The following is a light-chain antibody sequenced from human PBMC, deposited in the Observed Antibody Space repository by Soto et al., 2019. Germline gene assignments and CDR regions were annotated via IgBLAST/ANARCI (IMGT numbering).Light chain of an antibody. CDR1: SSNIGAGFD. Sequence: QSVLTQPPSVSGAPGQRVTISCTGSSSNIGAGFDVHWYHQIAGTAPKLLIYGNSNRPSGVPDRFSGSKSGTSASLAINGLXAEXXXHXYXQSYDNSLSGSWVFGGGTKLTVL. V-gene: IGLV1-40*01. CDR2: GNS. CDR3: QSYDNSLSGSWV. J-gene: IGLJ3*02.